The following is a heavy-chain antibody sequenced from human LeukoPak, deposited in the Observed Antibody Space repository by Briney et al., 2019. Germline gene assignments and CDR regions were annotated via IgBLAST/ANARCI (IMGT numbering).Heavy chain of an antibody. D-gene: IGHD1/OR15-1a*01. Sequence: GGSLRLSCAASGFTFSSYGMHWVRQAPGKGLEWVAVISYDASNKYYADSVKGRFTISRDNSKNTLHLHMNSLRAEDTALYYCARVVGTTSLGYNLDYWGQGTLVTVSS. CDR2: ISYDASNK. J-gene: IGHJ4*02. CDR3: ARVVGTTSLGYNLDY. V-gene: IGHV3-30*03. CDR1: GFTFSSYG.